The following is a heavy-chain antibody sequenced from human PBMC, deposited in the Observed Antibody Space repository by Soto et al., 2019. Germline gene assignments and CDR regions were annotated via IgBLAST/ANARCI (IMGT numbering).Heavy chain of an antibody. CDR1: GFTFSSYA. CDR3: ARDRCSSTSCYPVGAARKNWFDP. V-gene: IGHV3-23*01. D-gene: IGHD2-2*01. J-gene: IGHJ5*02. Sequence: GGSLRLSCAASGFTFSSYAMSWVHQAPGKGLEWVSAISGSGGSTYYADSVKGRFTISRDNSKNTLYLQMNSLRAEDTAVYYCARDRCSSTSCYPVGAARKNWFDPWGQGTLVTVSS. CDR2: ISGSGGST.